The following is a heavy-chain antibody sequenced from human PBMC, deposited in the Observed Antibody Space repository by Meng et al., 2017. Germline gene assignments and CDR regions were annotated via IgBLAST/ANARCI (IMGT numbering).Heavy chain of an antibody. CDR1: GGSISSSSYY. V-gene: IGHV4-39*07. D-gene: IGHD4-17*01. CDR3: ARGHNDYGDYPNWFDP. CDR2: IYYSGST. Sequence: QASGPGLLNPPETLSLTCTVSGGSISSSSYYWGWIRQPPGKGLEWIGSIYYSGSTYYNPSLKSRVTISVDTSKNQFSLKLSSVTAADTAVYYCARGHNDYGDYPNWFDPWGQGTLVTVSS. J-gene: IGHJ5*02.